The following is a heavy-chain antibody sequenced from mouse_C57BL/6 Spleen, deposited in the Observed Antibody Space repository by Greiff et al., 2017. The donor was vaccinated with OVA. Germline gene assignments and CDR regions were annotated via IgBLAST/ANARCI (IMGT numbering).Heavy chain of an antibody. D-gene: IGHD2-4*01. CDR2: INPNNGGT. Sequence: EVQLQQSGPELVKPGASVKISCKASGYTFTDYYMNWVKQSHGKSLEWIGDINPNNGGTSYNQKFKGKATLTVDKSSSTAYMELRSLTSEDSAVYYCEREGDYDYDRGWFAYWGQGTLVTVSA. V-gene: IGHV1-26*01. CDR1: GYTFTDYY. J-gene: IGHJ3*01. CDR3: EREGDYDYDRGWFAY.